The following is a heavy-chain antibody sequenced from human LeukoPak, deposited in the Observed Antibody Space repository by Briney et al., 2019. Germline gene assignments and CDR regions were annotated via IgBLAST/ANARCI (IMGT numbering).Heavy chain of an antibody. CDR3: AIGRALSTTNFDY. D-gene: IGHD2-2*01. J-gene: IGHJ4*02. CDR2: INHSGST. Sequence: PSETLSLTCAVYGGSFSGYYWSWIRQPPGKGLEWIGEINHSGSTNYNPSLKSRVTISVDTSKNQFSLKLSSVTAADTAVYYCAIGRALSTTNFDYWGQGALVTVSS. CDR1: GGSFSGYY. V-gene: IGHV4-34*01.